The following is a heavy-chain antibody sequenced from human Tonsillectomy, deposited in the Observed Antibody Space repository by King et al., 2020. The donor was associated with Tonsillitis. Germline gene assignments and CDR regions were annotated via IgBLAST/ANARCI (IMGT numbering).Heavy chain of an antibody. CDR1: GGTFSTYT. V-gene: IGHV1-69*01. CDR2: IIPIFGPS. D-gene: IGHD3/OR15-3a*01. Sequence: HVQLVESGAEVKMPGSSVKVSCKASGGTFSTYTITWVRQAPGQGLEWMGGIIPIFGPSKHAQKFQGRVTITADESTSTAYMELSSLRAEDTAVYYCARSISNLDYWTGSVDWGQGTLVSVSS. CDR3: ARSISNLDYWTGSVD. J-gene: IGHJ4*02.